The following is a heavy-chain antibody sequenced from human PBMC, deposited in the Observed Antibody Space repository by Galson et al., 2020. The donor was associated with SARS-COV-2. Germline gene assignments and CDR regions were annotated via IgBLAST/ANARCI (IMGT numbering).Heavy chain of an antibody. CDR1: GYSFSSYW. V-gene: IGHV5-51*01. J-gene: IGHJ6*02. D-gene: IGHD3-10*01. Sequence: HGESLKISCKASGYSFSSYWIGWVRQMPGKGLEWMGVIYPGDSDTRYSPYFQGQVTISADMSIDTAYLQWSSLRASDTAMYFCARRFGERFATTNYYCMDVWGQGTTVTVSS. CDR2: IYPGDSDT. CDR3: ARRFGERFATTNYYCMDV.